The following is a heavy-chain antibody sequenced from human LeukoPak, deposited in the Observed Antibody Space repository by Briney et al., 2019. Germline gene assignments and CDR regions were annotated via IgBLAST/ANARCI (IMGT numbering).Heavy chain of an antibody. Sequence: SETLSLACTVSGGSITAYYCSWIRQPPGKGLEWIGEINHSGSTNYNPSLKSRVTISVDTSKNQFSLKLSSVTAADTAVYYCRPTGIVGATPGYFVYWGQGTLVTVSS. CDR1: GGSITAYY. V-gene: IGHV4-34*01. CDR2: INHSGST. CDR3: RPTGIVGATPGYFVY. D-gene: IGHD1-26*01. J-gene: IGHJ4*02.